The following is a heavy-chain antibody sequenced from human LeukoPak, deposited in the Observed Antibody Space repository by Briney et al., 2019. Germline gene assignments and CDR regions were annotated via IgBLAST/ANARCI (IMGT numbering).Heavy chain of an antibody. Sequence: GGSLRLSCAASGFTFSSYWMSWVRQAPGKGLEWVANIKKDGSEKYYVDSVKGRFTISRDNAKNSLYLQMNSLRAEDTAVYYCARDILTGYYDYWGQGTLVTVSS. CDR2: IKKDGSEK. V-gene: IGHV3-7*01. CDR1: GFTFSSYW. J-gene: IGHJ4*02. CDR3: ARDILTGYYDY. D-gene: IGHD3-9*01.